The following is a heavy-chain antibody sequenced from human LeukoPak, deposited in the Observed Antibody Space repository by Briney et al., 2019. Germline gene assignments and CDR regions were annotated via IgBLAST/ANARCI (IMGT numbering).Heavy chain of an antibody. CDR2: ISSSGSTI. V-gene: IGHV3-48*03. Sequence: GALRLSCAAPGFTFSSYEMNWGRQAPGKGLEWGSYISSSGSTIYYADSVKGRFTISRDNAKTSLYLQMNSLRAEDTAVYYCARETSVVVAATGAFDYWGQGTLVTVSS. CDR1: GFTFSSYE. CDR3: ARETSVVVAATGAFDY. D-gene: IGHD2-15*01. J-gene: IGHJ4*02.